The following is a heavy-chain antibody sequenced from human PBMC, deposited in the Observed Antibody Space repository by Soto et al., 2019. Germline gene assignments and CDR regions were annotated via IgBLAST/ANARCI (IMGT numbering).Heavy chain of an antibody. CDR3: TSRSLHCGGDCFGS. Sequence: PGGSLRLSCAASGFSFSTYSMNWVRQAPGSGLEWVSYISASSSTIHYADSVKGRFTVSRDNANHSLFLQMDSLRDEDTAVYYCTSRSLHCGGDCFGSWGQGVLVTVSS. D-gene: IGHD2-21*01. V-gene: IGHV3-48*02. J-gene: IGHJ5*01. CDR1: GFSFSTYS. CDR2: ISASSSTI.